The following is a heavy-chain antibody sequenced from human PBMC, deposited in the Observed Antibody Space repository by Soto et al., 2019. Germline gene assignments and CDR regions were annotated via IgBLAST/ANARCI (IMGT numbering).Heavy chain of an antibody. CDR2: MNPNSGNT. CDR3: AGGGSIVASTRRLMDV. CDR1: GYTFTSYD. J-gene: IGHJ6*03. Sequence: ASVKVSCKASGYTFTSYDINWVRQATGQGLEWMGWMNPNSGNTGYAQKFQGRVTMTRNTSISTAYMELSSLRSEDTAVYYCAGGGSIVASTRRLMDVRGKGTTVTLPS. D-gene: IGHD3-22*01. V-gene: IGHV1-8*01.